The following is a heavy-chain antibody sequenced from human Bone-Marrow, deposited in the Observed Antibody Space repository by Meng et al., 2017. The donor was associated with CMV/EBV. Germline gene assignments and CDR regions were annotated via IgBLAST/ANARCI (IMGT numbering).Heavy chain of an antibody. V-gene: IGHV3-74*01. J-gene: IGHJ4*02. Sequence: GGSLRLSCAASGFTFSSYWMHWVRQAPGKGLVWVSRINSDGSSTSYADSVKGRFTISRDNAKNTLYLQMNSLRAEDTAVYYCARDGPPYNVNDVLGGWGQGTLVTVSS. CDR2: INSDGSST. CDR3: ARDGPPYNVNDVLGG. D-gene: IGHD1-1*01. CDR1: GFTFSSYW.